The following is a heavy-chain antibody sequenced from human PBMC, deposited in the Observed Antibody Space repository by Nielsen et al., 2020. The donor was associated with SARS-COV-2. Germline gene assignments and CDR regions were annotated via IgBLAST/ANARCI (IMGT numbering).Heavy chain of an antibody. J-gene: IGHJ4*02. CDR2: INSDESTT. D-gene: IGHD1-1*01. CDR1: GFTFSRYW. V-gene: IGHV3-74*01. CDR3: ASTHRVRPREEDY. Sequence: GESLKISCAASGFTFSRYWMHWVRQAPGKGLVWVSRINSDESTTIYADSVKGRFTISRDNAKNTLYLQMNSLRAEDTAVYYCASTHRVRPREEDYWGQGTLVTVSS.